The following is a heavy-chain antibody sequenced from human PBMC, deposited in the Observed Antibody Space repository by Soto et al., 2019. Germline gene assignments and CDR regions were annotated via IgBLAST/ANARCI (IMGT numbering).Heavy chain of an antibody. J-gene: IGHJ4*02. D-gene: IGHD6-19*01. V-gene: IGHV3-20*03. Sequence: EVQLVESGGGVVRPGGSLRLCYAASGFTFDDYGMSWVRQAPGKGLEWVSGINWNGGSTGYADSVKGRFTISRDNAKNSLYLQMNSLRAEDTALYYCARLYSSGWYGPGRYWGQGTLVTVSS. CDR2: INWNGGST. CDR1: GFTFDDYG. CDR3: ARLYSSGWYGPGRY.